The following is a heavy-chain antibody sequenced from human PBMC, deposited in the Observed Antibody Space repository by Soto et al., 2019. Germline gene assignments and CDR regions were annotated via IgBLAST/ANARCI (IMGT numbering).Heavy chain of an antibody. CDR1: GYTFTSYG. CDR2: ISAYNGNT. Sequence: DSLKVSCKASGYTFTSYGISWVRPAPGQGREWMGWISAYNGNTNYAQKLQGRVTMTTDTSTSTAYMELRSLRSDDTAVYYCARVKKYSSSSGGTAMTYYYYGKDVWGQGTTVNLSS. CDR3: ARVKKYSSSSGGTAMTYYYYGKDV. D-gene: IGHD6-6*01. V-gene: IGHV1-18*04. J-gene: IGHJ6*02.